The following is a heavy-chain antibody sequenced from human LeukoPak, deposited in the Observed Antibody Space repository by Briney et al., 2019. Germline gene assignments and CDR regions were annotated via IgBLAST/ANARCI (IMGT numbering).Heavy chain of an antibody. V-gene: IGHV4-59*01. CDR1: GGSISSYY. Sequence: PSETLSLTCTVSGGSISSYYWSWIRQPPGKGLEWIGYIYYSGSTNYNPSLKSRVTISVDTSKNQFSLKLSSVTAADTAVYYCAISDDYYMGVWGKGTTVTVSS. J-gene: IGHJ6*03. CDR2: IYYSGST. CDR3: AISDDYYMGV. D-gene: IGHD3-10*01.